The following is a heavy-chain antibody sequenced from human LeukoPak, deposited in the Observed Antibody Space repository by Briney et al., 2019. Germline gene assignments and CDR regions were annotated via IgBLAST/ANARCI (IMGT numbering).Heavy chain of an antibody. D-gene: IGHD3-3*01. CDR1: GCTFSSYW. J-gene: IGHJ4*02. CDR3: ASPRDFWSY. Sequence: PGGSLRLSCAASGCTFSSYWMSWVRQAPGKGLEWVANIKQDGSEKYYVDSVKGRFTISRDNAKNSLYLQMNSLRAEDTAVYYCASPRDFWSYWGQGTLVTVSS. V-gene: IGHV3-7*01. CDR2: IKQDGSEK.